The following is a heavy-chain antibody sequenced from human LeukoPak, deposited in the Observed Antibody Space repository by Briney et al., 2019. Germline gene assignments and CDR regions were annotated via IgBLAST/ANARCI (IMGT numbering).Heavy chain of an antibody. CDR2: ISFKGESA. CDR1: GCSVSTSG. D-gene: IGHD6-19*01. CDR3: SQGYGNGWYPH. J-gene: IGHJ4*02. V-gene: IGHV3-23*01. Sequence: GGSLRLSCTVSGCSVSTSGMSWVRQARGKGLQTISAISFKGESAYYAHPVKGRLTLSTDNSRNTLYLQMNTLRVEATAVYFCSQGYGNGWYPHWGQGSLVSVSS.